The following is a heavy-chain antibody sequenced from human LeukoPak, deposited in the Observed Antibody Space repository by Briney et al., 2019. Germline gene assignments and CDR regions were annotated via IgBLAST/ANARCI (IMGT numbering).Heavy chain of an antibody. CDR3: ARHLGGYPSYYFDT. CDR1: GDSFTNYW. CDR2: IYPGDSDT. J-gene: IGHJ4*02. D-gene: IGHD3-22*01. V-gene: IGHV5-51*01. Sequence: GESLQISCQGSGDSFTNYWIGWVRQMPGKGLEWMGIIYPGDSDTRYSPSFQGQVTISADKSISTAYLQWGSLKASDTAMYYCARHLGGYPSYYFDTWGQGTLVTVSS.